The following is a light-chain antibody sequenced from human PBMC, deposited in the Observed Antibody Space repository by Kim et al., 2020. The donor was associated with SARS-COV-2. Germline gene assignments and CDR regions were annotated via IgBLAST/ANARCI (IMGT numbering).Light chain of an antibody. CDR3: GAWDATLSAYV. V-gene: IGLV1-51*01. CDR2: DND. Sequence: QKVTISCSGSSSNIGNNYVSWYQQLPGAAPELFIYDNDKRPSGIPDRFSGSKSGTSATLGITGLQTGDEAYYYCGAWDATLSAYVFGAGTKVTVL. CDR1: SSNIGNNY. J-gene: IGLJ1*01.